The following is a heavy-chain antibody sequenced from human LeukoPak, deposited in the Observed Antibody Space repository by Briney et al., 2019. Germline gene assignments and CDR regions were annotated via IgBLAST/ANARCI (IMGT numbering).Heavy chain of an antibody. V-gene: IGHV1-18*01. D-gene: IGHD3-3*01. CDR2: ISADNGNT. CDR3: ARGPHKRTYDRDNWFDP. CDR1: GYTFTSYG. Sequence: ASVKVSWKASGYTFTSYGISWVRQAPGQGLEWMGWISADNGNTNYAQKFQGRVTMTRDLSTSTVYMELSSLRSEDTAVYYCARGPHKRTYDRDNWFDPWGQGTLVTVSS. J-gene: IGHJ5*02.